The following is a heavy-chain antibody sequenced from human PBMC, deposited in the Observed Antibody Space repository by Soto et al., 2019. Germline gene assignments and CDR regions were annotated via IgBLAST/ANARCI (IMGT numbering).Heavy chain of an antibody. V-gene: IGHV4-59*01. CDR1: GGSISSYY. Sequence: PSETLSLTCTVSGGSISSYYWSWIRQPPGKGLEWIGYIYYSGSTNYNPSLKSRVTISVDTSKNQFSLKLSSVTAADTAVYYCARDPTSGHFDYWGQGTLVTVSS. D-gene: IGHD6-19*01. CDR3: ARDPTSGHFDY. CDR2: IYYSGST. J-gene: IGHJ4*02.